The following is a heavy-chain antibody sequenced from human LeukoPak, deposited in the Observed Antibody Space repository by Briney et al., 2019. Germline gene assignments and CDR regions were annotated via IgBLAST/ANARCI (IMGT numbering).Heavy chain of an antibody. CDR1: GFTFSSYW. CDR2: IKQDGSEK. J-gene: IGHJ4*02. Sequence: GGSLRLSCAASGFTFSSYWMTWVRQAPGKGLQWVANIKQDGSEKYYVDSVQGRFTISRDNAKNSLYLQMNSLRTEDTAVYYCARDCFAENNYWGQGILVTVSS. CDR3: ARDCFAENNY. V-gene: IGHV3-7*01. D-gene: IGHD2-21*01.